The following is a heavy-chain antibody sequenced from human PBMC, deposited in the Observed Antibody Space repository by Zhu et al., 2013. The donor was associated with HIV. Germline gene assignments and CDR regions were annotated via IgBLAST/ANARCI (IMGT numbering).Heavy chain of an antibody. CDR3: ARGEGVVVAATPFDY. V-gene: IGHV1-2*02. J-gene: IGHJ4*02. CDR1: GYAFTGYY. Sequence: QVQLVQSGAEVKKPGASVKVSCKASGYAFTGYYMHWVRQAPGQGLEWMGWINPNSGGTNYAQKFQGRVTMTRDTSISTAYMELSRLRSDDTAVYYCARGEGVVVAATPFDYVGPGNPWSPSP. D-gene: IGHD2-15*01. CDR2: INPNSGGT.